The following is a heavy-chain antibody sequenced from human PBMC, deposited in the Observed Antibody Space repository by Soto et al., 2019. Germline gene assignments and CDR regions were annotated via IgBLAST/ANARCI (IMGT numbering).Heavy chain of an antibody. CDR1: GGSISSGDYY. CDR2: IYYSGST. D-gene: IGHD3-3*01. J-gene: IGHJ5*02. Sequence: SETLSLTCTVSGGSISSGDYYWSWIRQPPGKGLEWIGYIYYSGSTYYNPSLKSRVTISVDTSKNQFSLKLSSVTAADTAVYSCAREGSGRTIFGVVTYNCFDPWGQGTLVTV. CDR3: AREGSGRTIFGVVTYNCFDP. V-gene: IGHV4-30-4*01.